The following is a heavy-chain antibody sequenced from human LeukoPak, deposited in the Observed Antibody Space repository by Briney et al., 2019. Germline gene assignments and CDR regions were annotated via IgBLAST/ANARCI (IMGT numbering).Heavy chain of an antibody. CDR3: ARDITAAGQTLDY. Sequence: SETLSLTCAVYGGSFSGYYWSWIRQPPGKGLEWIGEINHSGSTNYNPSLKSRVTISVDTSKNQFSLKLSSVTAEDTAVYYCARDITAAGQTLDYWGQGTLVTVSS. V-gene: IGHV4-34*01. J-gene: IGHJ4*02. D-gene: IGHD6-13*01. CDR1: GGSFSGYY. CDR2: INHSGST.